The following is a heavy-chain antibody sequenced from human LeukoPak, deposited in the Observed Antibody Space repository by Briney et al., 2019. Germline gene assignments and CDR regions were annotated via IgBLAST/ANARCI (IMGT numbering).Heavy chain of an antibody. D-gene: IGHD2-2*02. CDR1: GGTFSSYA. CDR3: AVSGYCSSTSCYTLYFDY. CDR2: IIPIFGTA. J-gene: IGHJ4*02. Sequence: WASVKVSCKASGGTFSSYAISWVRQAPGQGLEWMGGIIPIFGTANYAQKFQGRVTITTDESTSTAYVELSSLRSEDTAVYYCAVSGYCSSTSCYTLYFDYWGQGTLVTVSS. V-gene: IGHV1-69*05.